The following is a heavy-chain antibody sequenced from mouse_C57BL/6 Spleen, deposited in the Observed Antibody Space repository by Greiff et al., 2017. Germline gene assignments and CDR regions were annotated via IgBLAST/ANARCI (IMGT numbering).Heavy chain of an antibody. CDR1: GYAFSSSW. V-gene: IGHV1-82*01. CDR2: LYPGDGDT. D-gene: IGHD4-1*01. J-gene: IGHJ1*03. Sequence: VQLQQSGPELVKPGASVKISCKASGYAFSSSWMNWVKQRPGKGLEWIGRLYPGDGDTNYNGKFKGKATLTADKSSSTAYMQLSSLTSEDSAVYFCAINWDGYFDVWGTGTTVTVSS. CDR3: AINWDGYFDV.